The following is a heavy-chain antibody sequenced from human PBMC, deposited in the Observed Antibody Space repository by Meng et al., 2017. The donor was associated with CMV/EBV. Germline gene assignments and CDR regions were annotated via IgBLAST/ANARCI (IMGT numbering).Heavy chain of an antibody. V-gene: IGHV4-39*06. J-gene: IGHJ4*02. CDR2: IYYRGST. Sequence: QLRQEPWRGLVKPSAALSPPSSVSCGSISSSNYCWGCSRQPPGKRLGCIGSIYYRGSTYYNPSPKRRVTISVDTTKNQFPLKLCSVTAADTAVYYCAGLAGDYWGQGTLVTVSS. D-gene: IGHD3-16*01. CDR1: CGSISSSNYC. CDR3: AGLAGDY.